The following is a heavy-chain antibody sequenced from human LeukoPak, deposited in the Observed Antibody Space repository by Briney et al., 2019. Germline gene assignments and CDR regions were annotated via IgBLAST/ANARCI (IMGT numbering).Heavy chain of an antibody. CDR2: IIPIFGTA. CDR3: ARGSFGYSYGHYYYYGMDV. Sequence: GASVKVSCKASGGTFSSYAISRVRQAPGQGLEWMGGIIPIFGTANYAQKFQGRVTITADESTSTAYMELSSLRSEDTAVYYCARGSFGYSYGHYYYYGMDVWGQGTTVTVSS. CDR1: GGTFSSYA. D-gene: IGHD5-18*01. V-gene: IGHV1-69*13. J-gene: IGHJ6*02.